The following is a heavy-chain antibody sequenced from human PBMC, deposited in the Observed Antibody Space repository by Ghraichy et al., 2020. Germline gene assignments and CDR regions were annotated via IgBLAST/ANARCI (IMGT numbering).Heavy chain of an antibody. CDR1: GFTFSSHW. CDR2: IKEDGSVE. V-gene: IGHV3-7*01. CDR3: GSASRSSSWPY. D-gene: IGHD6-13*01. J-gene: IGHJ4*02. Sequence: GESLNISCAASGFTFSSHWLSWVRQAPGKGLEWVANIKEDGSVEQYVGSVKGRFPISRDNAKTSLYLQMNSLRAEDTAVYYCGSASRSSSWPYWGQGTLVTVSS.